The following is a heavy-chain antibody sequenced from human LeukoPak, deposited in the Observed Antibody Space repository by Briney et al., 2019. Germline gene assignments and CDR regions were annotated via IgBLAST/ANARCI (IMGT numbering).Heavy chain of an antibody. J-gene: IGHJ4*02. CDR1: GFTVSDNY. D-gene: IGHD3-3*01. V-gene: IGHV3-53*01. Sequence: GGSLRLSCAASGFTVSDNYMSWVRQAPGKGLEWVSLIYSGGNTDFADSVKGRFTISRDISKNTLSLQLSSLRPEDTAVYFCAGGTDFWSGYSFDSWGQGTLVTVSS. CDR2: IYSGGNT. CDR3: AGGTDFWSGYSFDS.